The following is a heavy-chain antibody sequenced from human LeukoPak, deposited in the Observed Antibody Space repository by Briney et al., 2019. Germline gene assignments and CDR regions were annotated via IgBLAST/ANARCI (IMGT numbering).Heavy chain of an antibody. Sequence: SGGSLRLSCAASGFTFSSYAMSWVRQAPGKGLEWVAFILYNGNNKYYAESVKGRFTISRDNSKRTVFLQMNSLRVDDTAVYYCAKDQEIKGTTLFYFDFWGQGNQVTVSS. CDR1: GFTFSSYA. D-gene: IGHD1-14*01. CDR3: AKDQEIKGTTLFYFDF. J-gene: IGHJ4*02. V-gene: IGHV3-30*02. CDR2: ILYNGNNK.